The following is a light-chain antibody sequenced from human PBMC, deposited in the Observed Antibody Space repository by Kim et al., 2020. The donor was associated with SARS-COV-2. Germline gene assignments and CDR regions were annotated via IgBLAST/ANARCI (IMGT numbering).Light chain of an antibody. CDR3: QVWDSSSDHWV. J-gene: IGLJ3*02. CDR2: YDS. V-gene: IGLV3-21*04. CDR1: NIGSKS. Sequence: SYELTQPPSVSVAPGKTARITCGGNNIGSKSVHWYQQKPGQAPVLVIYYDSDRPSGIPERFSGSNSGNTATLTISRVEAGDEAHSYCQVWDSSSDHWVFG.